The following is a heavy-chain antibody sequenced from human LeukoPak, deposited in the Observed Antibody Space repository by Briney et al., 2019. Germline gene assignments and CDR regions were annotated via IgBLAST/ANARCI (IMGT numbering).Heavy chain of an antibody. CDR2: ISAYNGNT. J-gene: IGHJ4*02. V-gene: IGHV1-18*01. CDR3: ARVATKAYSGSYSGY. CDR1: GYTFTSYG. D-gene: IGHD1-26*01. Sequence: ASVKVSCKASGYTFTSYGISWVRQAPGQGPEWMGWISAYNGNTNYAQKLQGRVTMTTDTSTSTAYMELRSLRSDDTAVYYCARVATKAYSGSYSGYWGQGTLVTVSS.